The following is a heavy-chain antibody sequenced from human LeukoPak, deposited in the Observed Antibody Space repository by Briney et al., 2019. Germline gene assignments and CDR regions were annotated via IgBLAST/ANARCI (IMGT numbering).Heavy chain of an antibody. Sequence: KAGGSLRLSCAASGFTFSSYGMHWVRQAPGKGLEWVAVIWYDGSNKYYADSVKGRFTISRDNSKNTLYLQMNSLRAEDTAVYYCARDRGYYDSSGYYPTAIFDYWGQGTLVTVSS. CDR3: ARDRGYYDSSGYYPTAIFDY. J-gene: IGHJ4*02. V-gene: IGHV3-33*01. CDR2: IWYDGSNK. D-gene: IGHD3-22*01. CDR1: GFTFSSYG.